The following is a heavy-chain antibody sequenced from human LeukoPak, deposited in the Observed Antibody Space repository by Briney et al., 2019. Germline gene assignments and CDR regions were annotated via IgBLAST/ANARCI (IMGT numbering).Heavy chain of an antibody. V-gene: IGHV4-39*01. CDR2: IYYTGST. D-gene: IGHD1-26*01. CDR1: GGSISSNSYY. J-gene: IGHJ3*02. Sequence: TSETLSLTCTVSGGSISSNSYYWACIRQPPGKGLEWIGTIYYTGSTYQNPPLMSRITISVDTSKSQFSLKLRSVTAADTAVYYCARREAGDTFDIWGQGTMVTVSS. CDR3: ARREAGDTFDI.